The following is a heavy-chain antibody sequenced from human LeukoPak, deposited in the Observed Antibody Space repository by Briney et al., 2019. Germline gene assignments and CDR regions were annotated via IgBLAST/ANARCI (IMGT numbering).Heavy chain of an antibody. Sequence: SETLSLTCAVYGGSFSGYYWSWIRQPPGKGLEWIGEINHSGSTNYNPSLKSRVTISVDTSKNQFSLKLSSVTAADTAVYYCASDSGYAPGYWGQGTLVTVSS. CDR3: ASDSGYAPGY. CDR1: GGSFSGYY. D-gene: IGHD5-12*01. J-gene: IGHJ4*02. V-gene: IGHV4-34*01. CDR2: INHSGST.